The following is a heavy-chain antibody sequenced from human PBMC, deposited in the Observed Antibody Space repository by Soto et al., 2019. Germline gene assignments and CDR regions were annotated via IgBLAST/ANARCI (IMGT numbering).Heavy chain of an antibody. CDR1: GGTFSSYA. CDR3: ARAADRSAYYYYGMDV. D-gene: IGHD3-3*01. CDR2: IIPIFGTA. V-gene: IGHV1-69*13. J-gene: IGHJ6*02. Sequence: GASVKVSCKASGGTFSSYAISWVRQAPGQGLEWMGGIIPIFGTANYAQKFQGRVTITADESTSTAYMELSSLRSEDTAVYYCARAADRSAYYYYGMDVWGQGTTVTVSS.